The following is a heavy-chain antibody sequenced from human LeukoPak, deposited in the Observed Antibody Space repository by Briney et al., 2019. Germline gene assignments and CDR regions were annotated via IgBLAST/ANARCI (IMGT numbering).Heavy chain of an antibody. J-gene: IGHJ6*04. CDR3: ARGPSPAHYYYYYGMDV. V-gene: IGHV4-59*01. CDR1: GGSISSYY. Sequence: SETLSLTCTVSGGSISSYYWSWIRQPPGKGLEWIGYIYYSGSTNYNPSLKSRVTTSVVTSKNQFSLKLSPVTAADTAVYYCARGPSPAHYYYYYGMDVWGKGTTVTVSS. CDR2: IYYSGST. D-gene: IGHD2-2*01.